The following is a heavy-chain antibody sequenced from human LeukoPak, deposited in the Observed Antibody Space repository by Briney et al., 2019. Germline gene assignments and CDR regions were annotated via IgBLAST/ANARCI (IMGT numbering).Heavy chain of an antibody. CDR1: GFSFSSYG. CDR3: AKSKSPYPMDYIFDF. D-gene: IGHD4-11*01. Sequence: PGGSLRLSCAASGFSFSSYGMHWVRQAPGKGLEWVAVISNDGSITKYGDSVKGRFTISRDNSKNTLYVQMNSLRTDDAAVYYCAKSKSPYPMDYIFDFWGQGTLVTVSS. V-gene: IGHV3-30*18. J-gene: IGHJ4*02. CDR2: ISNDGSIT.